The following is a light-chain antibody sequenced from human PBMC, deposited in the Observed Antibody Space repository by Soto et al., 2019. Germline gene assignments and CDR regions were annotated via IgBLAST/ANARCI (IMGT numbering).Light chain of an antibody. Sequence: DVQMTQSPSYLSASVGDRFTITCRASQSISSYLNWYQQKPGKAPKXXIYAASSLQSGVPSRFSGSGYGTDFTLTISSLQPEDFATYYCQQSYSTPRTFGQGTKVDIK. CDR1: QSISSY. CDR2: AAS. CDR3: QQSYSTPRT. V-gene: IGKV1-39*01. J-gene: IGKJ1*01.